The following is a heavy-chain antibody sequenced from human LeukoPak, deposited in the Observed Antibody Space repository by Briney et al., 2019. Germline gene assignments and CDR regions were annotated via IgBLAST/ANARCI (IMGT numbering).Heavy chain of an antibody. CDR1: GFTFSDYY. J-gene: IGHJ4*02. CDR2: ISSSGSTI. Sequence: KAGGSLRLSCAASGFTFSDYYMSWIRQAPGKGLEWVSYISSSGSTIYYADSVKGRFTISRDNSKNTLYLQVNSLGAEDTAVYYCARDNTVGAGTNYWGQGTLVTVSS. D-gene: IGHD6-19*01. V-gene: IGHV3-11*04. CDR3: ARDNTVGAGTNY.